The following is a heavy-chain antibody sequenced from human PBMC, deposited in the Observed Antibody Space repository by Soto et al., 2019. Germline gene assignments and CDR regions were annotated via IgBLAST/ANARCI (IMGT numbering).Heavy chain of an antibody. V-gene: IGHV3-48*02. CDR3: ARGGYCSGGSCYFDY. CDR2: ISSSSSTI. CDR1: GFTFSYYN. D-gene: IGHD2-15*01. J-gene: IGHJ4*02. Sequence: GGSLRLSCAASGFTFSYYNMNWVRQAPGKGLEWVSYISSSSSTIYYADSVKGRFTISRDNAKNSLYLQMNSLRDEDTAVYYCARGGYCSGGSCYFDYWGQGTLVTVSS.